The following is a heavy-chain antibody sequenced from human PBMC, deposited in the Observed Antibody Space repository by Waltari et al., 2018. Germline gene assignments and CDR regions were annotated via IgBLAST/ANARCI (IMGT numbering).Heavy chain of an antibody. CDR1: GFSFRSYG. Sequence: QVQLVASGGGVVQPGGSLRLSCAASGFSFRSYGLHWVRQGPGKGLEWVAFIRYDGSNKYYADSVKGRFTISRDNSKNTLYLQMNSLRAEDTAVYYCAKDREGGYYYSAFDIWGQGTMVTVSS. J-gene: IGHJ3*02. CDR3: AKDREGGYYYSAFDI. CDR2: IRYDGSNK. D-gene: IGHD3-22*01. V-gene: IGHV3-30*02.